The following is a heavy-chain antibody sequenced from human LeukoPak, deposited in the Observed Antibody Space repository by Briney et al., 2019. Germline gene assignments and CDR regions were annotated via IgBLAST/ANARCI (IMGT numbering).Heavy chain of an antibody. CDR1: GFIFSVYG. Sequence: GGSLRLSCAASGFIFSVYGMHWVRQAPGKGLEWVTAISYDGSNKYYADSVKGRFTISRDNSKNTLYLQMNSLRAEDTAVYYCAKDRGYGDYVFDYWGQGTLVTVSS. J-gene: IGHJ4*02. D-gene: IGHD4-17*01. CDR3: AKDRGYGDYVFDY. V-gene: IGHV3-30*18. CDR2: ISYDGSNK.